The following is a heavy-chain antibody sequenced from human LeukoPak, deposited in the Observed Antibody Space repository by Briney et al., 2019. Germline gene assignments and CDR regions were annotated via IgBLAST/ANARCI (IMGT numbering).Heavy chain of an antibody. CDR3: ARHTIAADGNRWFDY. Sequence: GESLETSFKGSGYSFTNYWIGWVRQMPGTGLEWMGIIYPGDSHTRYSPSFQGQVTISADKSISTAYLQWSSLKASDTAMYYCARHTIAADGNRWFDYWGQTTPVTVSS. J-gene: IGHJ4*02. CDR1: GYSFTNYW. CDR2: IYPGDSHT. D-gene: IGHD6-13*01. V-gene: IGHV5-51*01.